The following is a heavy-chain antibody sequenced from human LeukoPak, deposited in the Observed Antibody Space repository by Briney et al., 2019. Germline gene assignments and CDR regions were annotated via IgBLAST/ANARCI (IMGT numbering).Heavy chain of an antibody. CDR2: IYYSGST. CDR3: ARAPYYYDSSGYSLNWFDP. CDR1: GGSISSGGYY. Sequence: SETLSLTCTVSGGSISSGGYYWSWIRQPPGKGLEWIGYIYYSGSTNYNPSLKSRVTISVDTSKNQFSLKLSSVTAADTAVYYCARAPYYYDSSGYSLNWFDPWGQGTLVTVSS. V-gene: IGHV4-61*08. J-gene: IGHJ5*02. D-gene: IGHD3-22*01.